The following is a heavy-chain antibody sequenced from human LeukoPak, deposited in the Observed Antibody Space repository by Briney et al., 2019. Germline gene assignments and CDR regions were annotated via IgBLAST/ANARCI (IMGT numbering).Heavy chain of an antibody. Sequence: ASVKVSCKASGGTFSSYAISWVRQAPGQGLEWMGGIIPIFGTANYAQRFQGRVTITADKSTTTAYMELRSLRSDDTAVYYCARDYRTGFDYWGQGTLVTVSS. D-gene: IGHD7-27*01. J-gene: IGHJ4*02. CDR1: GGTFSSYA. CDR3: ARDYRTGFDY. V-gene: IGHV1-69*06. CDR2: IIPIFGTA.